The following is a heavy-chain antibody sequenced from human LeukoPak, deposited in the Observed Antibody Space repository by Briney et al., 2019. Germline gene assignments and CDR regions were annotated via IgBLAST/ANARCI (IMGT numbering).Heavy chain of an antibody. D-gene: IGHD6-19*01. CDR3: AGSSGWYDYFQH. J-gene: IGHJ1*01. Sequence: SETLSLTCTVSGGSISSSSYYWGWIRQPPGKGLEWIGSIYYSGSTYYNPSLKSRVTISVDTSKNQFSLKLSSVTAADTAVYSCAGSSGWYDYFQHWGQGTLVTVSS. CDR2: IYYSGST. V-gene: IGHV4-39*01. CDR1: GGSISSSSYY.